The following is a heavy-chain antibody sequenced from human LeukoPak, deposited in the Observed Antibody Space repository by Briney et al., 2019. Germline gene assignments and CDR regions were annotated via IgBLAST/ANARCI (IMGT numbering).Heavy chain of an antibody. J-gene: IGHJ4*02. CDR3: ARGLGVRGVPDY. CDR1: GGSFSGYY. Sequence: SETLSLTCAVYGGSFSGYYWSWIRQPPGKGLEWIGEINHSGSTNYNPSLKSRVTISADTSKNQFSLKLSSVTAADTAVYYCARGLGVRGVPDYWGQGTLVTVSS. D-gene: IGHD3-10*01. V-gene: IGHV4-34*01. CDR2: INHSGST.